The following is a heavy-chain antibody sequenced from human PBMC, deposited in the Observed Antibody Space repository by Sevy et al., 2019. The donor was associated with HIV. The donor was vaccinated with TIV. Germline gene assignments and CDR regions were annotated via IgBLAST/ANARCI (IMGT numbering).Heavy chain of an antibody. D-gene: IGHD2-21*01. V-gene: IGHV3-11*06. J-gene: IGHJ4*02. CDR1: GLIFSDYY. CDR2: ISSGNTYT. CDR3: ARLRVIASAPYYFDY. Sequence: GGSLRLSCAASGLIFSDYYMGWVRQAPGKGLEWVADISSGNTYTNYADSVKGRFTISRVNAKKSLYLQMNTLRAEDTAVYYCARLRVIASAPYYFDYWGQGALVTVSS.